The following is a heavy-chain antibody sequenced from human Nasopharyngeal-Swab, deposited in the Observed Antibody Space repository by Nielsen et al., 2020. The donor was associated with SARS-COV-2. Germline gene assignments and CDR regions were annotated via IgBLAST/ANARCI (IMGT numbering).Heavy chain of an antibody. CDR3: ARDGIVGATGADY. Sequence: GESLKISCAASGFDFSSYSMNWVRQAPGKGLEWVSSISSSSSYIYYADSVKGRFTISRDNAKNSLYLQMNSLRAEDTAVYYCARDGIVGATGADYWGQGTLVTVSS. D-gene: IGHD1-26*01. CDR1: GFDFSSYS. CDR2: ISSSSSYI. V-gene: IGHV3-21*01. J-gene: IGHJ4*02.